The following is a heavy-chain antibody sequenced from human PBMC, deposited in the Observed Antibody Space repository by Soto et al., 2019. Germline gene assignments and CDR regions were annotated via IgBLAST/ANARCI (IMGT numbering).Heavy chain of an antibody. CDR1: GYIFVNYG. CDR2: ISTYTGNT. V-gene: IGHV1-18*01. Sequence: QVHLVQSGAEVKKPGASVKVSCRASGYIFVNYGIGWVRQAPGQGLEWMGWISTYTGNTHSANKFQGRLTMTTDTSTSTAYIDLGSLTSDDTAIYDCAMADNYVTPTPQDAWGQGTKVTVSS. D-gene: IGHD3-16*01. CDR3: AMADNYVTPTPQDA. J-gene: IGHJ6*02.